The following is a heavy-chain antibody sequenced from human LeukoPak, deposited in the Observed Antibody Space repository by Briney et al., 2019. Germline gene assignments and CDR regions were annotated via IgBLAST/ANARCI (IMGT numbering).Heavy chain of an antibody. CDR3: ARSRLRYFDWLPTSFDY. Sequence: GGSLRLSRAASGFTFSSYSMNWVRQAPGKGLEWVSYISSSSSTIYYADSVKGRFTISRDNAKNSLYLQMNSLRAEDTAVYYCARSRLRYFDWLPTSFDYWGQGTLVTVSS. CDR2: ISSSSSTI. V-gene: IGHV3-48*01. CDR1: GFTFSSYS. D-gene: IGHD3-9*01. J-gene: IGHJ4*02.